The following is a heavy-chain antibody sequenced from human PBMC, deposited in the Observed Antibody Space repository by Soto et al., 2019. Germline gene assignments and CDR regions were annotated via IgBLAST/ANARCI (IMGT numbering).Heavy chain of an antibody. CDR2: IYYSGST. CDR3: ASRRDGYSSFDY. CDR1: GGYISSTSYH. D-gene: IGHD5-18*01. V-gene: IGHV4-39*01. J-gene: IGHJ4*02. Sequence: SETLSLTCTVSGGYISSTSYHWGWISQPPGKGLEWIGSIYYSGSTYYNPSLKSRVTMSADTSKNQFSLKLSSGTAADTAVYYCASRRDGYSSFDYWGQGTLVTVS.